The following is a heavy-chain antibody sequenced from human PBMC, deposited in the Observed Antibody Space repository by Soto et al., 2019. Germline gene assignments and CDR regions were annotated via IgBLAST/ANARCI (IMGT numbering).Heavy chain of an antibody. J-gene: IGHJ6*02. D-gene: IGHD3-22*01. CDR2: IYYSGST. Sequence: PSGTLSLSCTVSGGSISSSSYYWGWIRQPPGKGLEWIGSIYYSGSTYYNPSLKSRVTISVDTSKNQFSLKLSSVTAADTAGYYCSAVVAWCYYYYGMDVWGQGTTVTVSS. V-gene: IGHV4-39*01. CDR3: SAVVAWCYYYYGMDV. CDR1: GGSISSSSYY.